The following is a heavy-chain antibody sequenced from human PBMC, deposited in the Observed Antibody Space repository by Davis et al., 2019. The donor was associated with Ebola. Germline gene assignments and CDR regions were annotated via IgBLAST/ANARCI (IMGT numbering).Heavy chain of an antibody. CDR2: ISKTSVYT. Sequence: GGSLRLSCAASGFTFSLFAMHWVRQAPGKGLEWVSTISKTSVYTYYAESVKGRFTISRDNAKNSLYLQMDGLRVEDTAVYYCASGLDYWGQGSLVTVSS. J-gene: IGHJ4*02. CDR1: GFTFSLFA. V-gene: IGHV3-21*01. CDR3: ASGLDY.